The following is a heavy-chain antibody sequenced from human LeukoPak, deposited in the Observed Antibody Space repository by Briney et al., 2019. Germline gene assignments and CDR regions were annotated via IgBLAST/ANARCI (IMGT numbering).Heavy chain of an antibody. CDR2: INHSGST. CDR3: ARLRPSIGAAGTFDY. CDR1: GGSFSGYY. J-gene: IGHJ4*02. D-gene: IGHD6-13*01. V-gene: IGHV4-34*01. Sequence: KPSETLSLTCAVYGGSFSGYYWSWICQPPGKGLEWIGEINHSGSTNYNPSLKSRVTISVDTSKNQFSLKLSSVTAADTAVYYCARLRPSIGAAGTFDYWGQGTLVTVSS.